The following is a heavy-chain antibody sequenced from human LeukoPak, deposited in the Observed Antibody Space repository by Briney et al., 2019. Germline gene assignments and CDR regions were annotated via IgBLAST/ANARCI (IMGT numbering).Heavy chain of an antibody. CDR1: GGSFSGYY. CDR3: AGGGYSYGYPFYYYYYMDV. J-gene: IGHJ6*03. Sequence: PSETLSLTCAVYGGSFSGYYWSWIRQPPGKGLEWIGEINHSGSTNYNPSLKSRVTISVDTSKNQFSLKLSSVTAADTAVYYCAGGGYSYGYPFYYYYYMDVWGKGTTVTVSS. CDR2: INHSGST. D-gene: IGHD5-18*01. V-gene: IGHV4-34*01.